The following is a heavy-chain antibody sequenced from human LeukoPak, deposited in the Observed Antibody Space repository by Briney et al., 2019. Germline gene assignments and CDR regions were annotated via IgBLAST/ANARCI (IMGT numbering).Heavy chain of an antibody. CDR1: GDSISSGNYY. CDR3: ARGVMATILTPFDY. D-gene: IGHD5-24*01. V-gene: IGHV4-61*02. Sequence: SETLSLTCTVSGDSISSGNYYWSWIRQPAGKGLEWIGRIYTSGNTNYNPSLKSRVTISVDTSKNQFSLKLSSVTAADTAVYYCARGVMATILTPFDYWGQGTLVTVSS. CDR2: IYTSGNT. J-gene: IGHJ4*02.